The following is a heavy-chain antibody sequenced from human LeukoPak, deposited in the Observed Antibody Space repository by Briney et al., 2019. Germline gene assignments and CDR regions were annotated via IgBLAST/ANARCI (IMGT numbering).Heavy chain of an antibody. Sequence: GRSLRLSCAASGFTFSSYGMHWVRQAPGKGLEWVAVISYDGSNKYYADSVKGRFTISRDNSKNTPYLQMNSLRAEDTAVYYCAKGGSSSWYLSGGWGQGTLVTVSS. J-gene: IGHJ4*02. CDR3: AKGGSSSWYLSGG. V-gene: IGHV3-30*18. D-gene: IGHD6-13*01. CDR2: ISYDGSNK. CDR1: GFTFSSYG.